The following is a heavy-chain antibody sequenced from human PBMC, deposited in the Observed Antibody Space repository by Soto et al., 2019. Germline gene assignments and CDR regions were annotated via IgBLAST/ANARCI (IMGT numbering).Heavy chain of an antibody. CDR1: GFTFSTYA. CDR3: AKGGAAAGMGYFDI. V-gene: IGHV3-23*01. J-gene: IGHJ2*01. CDR2: ISGSGGST. Sequence: EVQVLESGGGLVQPGGSLRLSCAASGFTFSTYAMSWVRQAPGKGLEWVSGISGSGGSTYYADSVKGRFTISRDNSKKTLFLQMSSLRAEDTAVYFCAKGGAAAGMGYFDIWGRGTLVTVSS. D-gene: IGHD6-13*01.